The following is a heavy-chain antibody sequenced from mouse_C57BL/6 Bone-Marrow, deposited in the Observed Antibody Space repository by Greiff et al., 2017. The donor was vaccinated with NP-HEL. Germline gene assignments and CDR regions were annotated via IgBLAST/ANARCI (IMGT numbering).Heavy chain of an antibody. CDR1: GFSFNTYA. J-gene: IGHJ3*01. CDR2: IRSKSNNYAT. CDR3: VKGWLPFPY. Sequence: GESGGGLVQPKGSLKLSCAASGFSFNTYAMNWVRQAPGKGLEWVARIRSKSNNYATYYADSVKDRFTISRDDSESMLYLQMNNLKTEDTAMYYCVKGWLPFPYWGQGTLVTVSA. V-gene: IGHV10-1*01. D-gene: IGHD2-3*01.